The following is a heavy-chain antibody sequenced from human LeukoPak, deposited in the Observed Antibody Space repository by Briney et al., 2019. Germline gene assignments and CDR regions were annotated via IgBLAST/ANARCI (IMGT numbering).Heavy chain of an antibody. D-gene: IGHD3-9*01. J-gene: IGHJ3*02. CDR1: GFTFSDYY. V-gene: IGHV3-11*01. CDR2: ISGVYDNI. CDR3: ARMDILTGYRPHDAFDI. Sequence: PGGSLRLSCAASGFTFSDYYMTWIRQAPGRRLEWVPYISGVYDNIYYGDSVKGRFTISRDNAKNSVYLQMSSLRSDDTAVYYCARMDILTGYRPHDAFDIWGQGTMVTVSS.